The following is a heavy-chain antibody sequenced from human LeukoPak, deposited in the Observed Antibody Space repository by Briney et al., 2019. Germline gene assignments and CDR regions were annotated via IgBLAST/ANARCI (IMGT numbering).Heavy chain of an antibody. Sequence: ASVKVSCKASGCTFSSYAISWVRQAPGQGLEWMGGIIPIFGTANYAQKFQGRVTITADKSTSTAYMELSSLRSEDTAVYYCARRRDGYMIDYWGQGTLVTVSS. V-gene: IGHV1-69*06. CDR3: ARRRDGYMIDY. J-gene: IGHJ4*02. CDR1: GCTFSSYA. D-gene: IGHD5-24*01. CDR2: IIPIFGTA.